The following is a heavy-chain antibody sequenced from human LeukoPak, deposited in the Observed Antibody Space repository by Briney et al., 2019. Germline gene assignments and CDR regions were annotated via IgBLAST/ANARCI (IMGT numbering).Heavy chain of an antibody. Sequence: SETLSLACAVYGGSFSGYYWSWIRQPPGKGLEWIGEINHSGSTNYNPSLKSRVTISVDTSKNQFSLKLSSVTAADTAVYYCARGRGAARRAGSYFDYWGQGTLVTVSS. CDR2: INHSGST. CDR3: ARGRGAARRAGSYFDY. D-gene: IGHD6-6*01. CDR1: GGSFSGYY. J-gene: IGHJ4*02. V-gene: IGHV4-34*01.